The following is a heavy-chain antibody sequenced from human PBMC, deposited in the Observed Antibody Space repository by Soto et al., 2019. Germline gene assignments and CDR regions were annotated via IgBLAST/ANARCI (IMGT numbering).Heavy chain of an antibody. CDR2: IWYDGSNK. Sequence: QVQLVESGGGVVQPGRSLRLSCAASGFTFSSYGMHWVRQAPGKGLEWVAVIWYDGSNKYYADSVKGRFTISRDNSKNTLYLQMNSLGAEDTAVYYCARDRDPSVAGSYWFDPWGQGTLVTVSS. CDR3: ARDRDPSVAGSYWFDP. V-gene: IGHV3-33*01. D-gene: IGHD6-19*01. J-gene: IGHJ5*02. CDR1: GFTFSSYG.